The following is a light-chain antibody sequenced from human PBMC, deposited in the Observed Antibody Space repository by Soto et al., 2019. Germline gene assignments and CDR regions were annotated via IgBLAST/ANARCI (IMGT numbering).Light chain of an antibody. CDR2: AAS. Sequence: DIQMTQSPSSLSASVGDRVTITCRASQSISSYLNWYQQKPGKAPKLLIYAASSLQSGVPSRFSGSGSGTDFTHTISSLQPEDFATYYCQQSSSTPLFGQGTKVEIK. J-gene: IGKJ1*01. V-gene: IGKV1-39*01. CDR1: QSISSY. CDR3: QQSSSTPL.